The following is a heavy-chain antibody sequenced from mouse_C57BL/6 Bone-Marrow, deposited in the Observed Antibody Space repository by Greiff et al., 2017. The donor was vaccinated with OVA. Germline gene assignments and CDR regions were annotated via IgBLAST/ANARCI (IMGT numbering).Heavy chain of an antibody. CDR1: GFTFSDYY. Sequence: DVQLVESGGGLVQPGGSLKLSCAASGFTFSDYYMYWVRQTPEKRLEWVAYISNGGGSTYYPDTVKGRFTISRDNAKNTLYLQMSRLKSEDTAMYYCARHTPYSNYSYWYFDVWGTGTTVTVSS. CDR2: ISNGGGST. CDR3: ARHTPYSNYSYWYFDV. D-gene: IGHD2-5*01. V-gene: IGHV5-12*01. J-gene: IGHJ1*03.